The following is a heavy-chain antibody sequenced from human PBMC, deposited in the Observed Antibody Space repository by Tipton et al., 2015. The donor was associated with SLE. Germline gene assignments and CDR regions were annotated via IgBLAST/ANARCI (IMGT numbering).Heavy chain of an antibody. J-gene: IGHJ4*02. D-gene: IGHD2-21*01. CDR1: GDSMNSGVYY. CDR3: AREGISYCGGDCHGSFDY. CDR2: IFSSGNT. V-gene: IGHV4-61*02. Sequence: TLSLTCTVSGDSMNSGVYYWSWLRQPAGKGLEWIGRIFSSGNTIYNPSLKSRVTISEDTSKNQFSLVLSSVTAADTAVYYCAREGISYCGGDCHGSFDYWGQGSLVTVSS.